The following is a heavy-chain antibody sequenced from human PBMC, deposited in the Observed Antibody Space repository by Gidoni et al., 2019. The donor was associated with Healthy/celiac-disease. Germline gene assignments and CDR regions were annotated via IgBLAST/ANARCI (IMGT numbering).Heavy chain of an antibody. CDR3: ARVGCSGGSCYYYYYYMDV. CDR1: GFTLRGHG. Sequence: QVQLVESGGGVVQPGRSLRRSCPASGFTLRGHGMHWVRQAPGKGLEWVAVIWYDGSNKYYADSVKGRFTISRDNSKNTLYLQMNSLRAEDTAVYYCARVGCSGGSCYYYYYYMDVWGKGTTVTVSS. D-gene: IGHD2-15*01. J-gene: IGHJ6*03. V-gene: IGHV3-33*01. CDR2: IWYDGSNK.